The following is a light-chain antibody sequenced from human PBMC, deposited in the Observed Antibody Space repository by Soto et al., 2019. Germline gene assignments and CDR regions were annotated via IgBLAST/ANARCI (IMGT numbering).Light chain of an antibody. CDR2: LNSDGSH. CDR1: SGHSSYA. V-gene: IGLV4-69*01. J-gene: IGLJ2*01. CDR3: QTWDTGIPVV. Sequence: QSVLTQSPSASASLGASVKLTCTLSSGHSSYAIAWHQQQPEKGPRYLMKLNSDGSHSKGDGIPDRFSGSSSGAERYLTISSLQSEDEADYYCQTWDTGIPVVFGGGTKLTV.